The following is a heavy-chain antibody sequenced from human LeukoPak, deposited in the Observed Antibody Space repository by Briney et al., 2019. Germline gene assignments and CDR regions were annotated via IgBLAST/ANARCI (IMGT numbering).Heavy chain of an antibody. CDR2: ISGSGGSI. J-gene: IGHJ4*02. CDR1: GFTFSSYA. Sequence: GGSLRLSCAASGFTFSSYAMSWVRQAPGKGLEWVSAISGSGGSIYYADSVKGRFTISRDNSKNTLYLQMNSLRAEDTAVYYCAKPYYDFWSGYDGVDYFDYWGQGTLVTVSS. CDR3: AKPYYDFWSGYDGVDYFDY. V-gene: IGHV3-23*01. D-gene: IGHD3-3*01.